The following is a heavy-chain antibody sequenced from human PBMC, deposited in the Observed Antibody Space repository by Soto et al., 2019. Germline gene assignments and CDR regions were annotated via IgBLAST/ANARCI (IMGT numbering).Heavy chain of an antibody. V-gene: IGHV1-69*04. Sequence: ASVKVSCKASGGTFSSYTISWVQQAPGQGLEWMGRIIPILGIANYAQKFQGRVTITADKSTSTAYMELSSLRSEDAAVYYCAREDSGGRCYRNWGQGTLVTVS. CDR3: AREDSGGRCYRN. D-gene: IGHD2-15*01. CDR2: IIPILGIA. CDR1: GGTFSSYT. J-gene: IGHJ4*02.